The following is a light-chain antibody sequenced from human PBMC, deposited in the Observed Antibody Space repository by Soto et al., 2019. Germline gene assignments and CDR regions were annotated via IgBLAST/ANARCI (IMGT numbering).Light chain of an antibody. CDR2: DAS. CDR1: QSVSSY. CDR3: QQRSDWPRT. J-gene: IGKJ1*01. V-gene: IGKV3-11*01. Sequence: EIVLTQSPATLSSSPGERATLSCRASQSVSSYLAWYQQKPGQAPRLLIYDASDRATSIPARFSGSGSGTDFALTISSLEPEDFAVYYCQQRSDWPRTFGQGTNVDIK.